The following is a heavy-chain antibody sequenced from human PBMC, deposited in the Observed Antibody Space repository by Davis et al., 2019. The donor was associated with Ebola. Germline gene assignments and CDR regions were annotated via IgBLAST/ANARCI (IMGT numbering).Heavy chain of an antibody. Sequence: GESLKISCAASGFTFSSYGMHWVRQAPGKGLEWVAVIWYDGSNKYYADSVKGRFTISRDNSKNTLYLQMNSLRAEDTAVYYCARDGIAAPDSGFDIWGQGTTVTVSS. D-gene: IGHD6-6*01. CDR3: ARDGIAAPDSGFDI. CDR1: GFTFSSYG. V-gene: IGHV3-33*01. CDR2: IWYDGSNK. J-gene: IGHJ3*02.